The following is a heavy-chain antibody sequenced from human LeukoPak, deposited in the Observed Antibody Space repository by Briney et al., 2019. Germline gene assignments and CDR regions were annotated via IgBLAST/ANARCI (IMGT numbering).Heavy chain of an antibody. CDR1: ACSFSFYY. CDR2: INHSGST. CDR3: ARDKGAYDSSGYCPFGY. V-gene: IGHV4-34*01. D-gene: IGHD3-22*01. J-gene: IGHJ4*02. Sequence: PSETLSLTCAVYACSFSFYYWSWLRQPPGKGLEWFGEINHSGSTNYNPSLKSRVTIAVDTSKNQFSLTLSSVTAADTAVYYRARDKGAYDSSGYCPFGYWGEGTPVTVSS.